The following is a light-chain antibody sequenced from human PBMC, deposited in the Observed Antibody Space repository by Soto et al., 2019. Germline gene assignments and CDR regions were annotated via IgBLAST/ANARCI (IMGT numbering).Light chain of an antibody. CDR3: MHGTHWPPWT. Sequence: DVVMTQSPLSLPVTLGQPASISCRSSQSLVNSDGNTFLTWFQQRPGQSPRRLISRVSNRDSGVPDRFSGSGSGTAFTLKISRVEAEDVGVYYCMHGTHWPPWTFGQGTKVEIK. V-gene: IGKV2-30*01. J-gene: IGKJ1*01. CDR1: QSLVNSDGNTF. CDR2: RVS.